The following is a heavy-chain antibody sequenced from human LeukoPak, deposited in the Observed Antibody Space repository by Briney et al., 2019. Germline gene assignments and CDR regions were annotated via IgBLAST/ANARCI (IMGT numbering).Heavy chain of an antibody. CDR2: INPNSGGT. V-gene: IGHV1-2*02. CDR1: GYTFTSYA. CDR3: ARDWRDTAMYYYYYYMDV. D-gene: IGHD5-18*01. Sequence: ASVKVSCKASGYTFTSYAMHWVRQAPGQRLEWMGWINPNSGGTNYAQKFQGRVTMTRDTSISTAYMELSRLRSDDTAVYYCARDWRDTAMYYYYYYMDVWGKGTTVTISS. J-gene: IGHJ6*03.